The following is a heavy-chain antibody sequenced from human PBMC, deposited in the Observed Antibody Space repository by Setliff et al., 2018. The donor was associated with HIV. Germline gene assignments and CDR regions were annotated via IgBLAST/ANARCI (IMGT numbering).Heavy chain of an antibody. D-gene: IGHD5-12*01. CDR3: ARDRHNGDGAYDFDY. V-gene: IGHV4-34*01. CDR2: INESGRI. J-gene: IGHJ4*02. Sequence: SETLSLTCAVYGGSFSGHYWNWVRQPPGKGLEWIGEINESGRINYNPSLKSRLIISVDTSKKQFSLNLISMTAADTAVYFCARDRHNGDGAYDFDYWGQGTLVTVSS. CDR1: GGSFSGHY.